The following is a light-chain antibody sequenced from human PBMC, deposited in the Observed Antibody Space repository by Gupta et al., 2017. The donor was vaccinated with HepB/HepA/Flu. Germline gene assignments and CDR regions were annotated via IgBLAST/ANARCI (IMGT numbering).Light chain of an antibody. CDR2: DNN. J-gene: IGLJ3*02. CDR3: ETGDSSQSAPV. V-gene: IGLV1-51*01. CDR1: SSNIGNNY. Sequence: QSVLTQPPSVSAAPGQKVTISCSGSSSNIGNNYVPWYQQLPGTAPKLLIYDNNKRPSGIPDRLSGSKSGTSATLGITGLQTGDEADYYCETGDSSQSAPVFGGGTKLTVL.